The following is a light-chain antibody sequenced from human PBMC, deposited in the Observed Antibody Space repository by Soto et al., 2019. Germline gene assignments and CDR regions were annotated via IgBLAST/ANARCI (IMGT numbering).Light chain of an antibody. Sequence: EIVLTQSPGTLSLSPGERATLSCRASQSVSSSYLAWDQQKPGEAPRLLIYGASSRATGIPDRFIGSESGTDFTLNISRLEPEDLAVYYCQQYGSSPPYTFGQGSKLEIK. CDR3: QQYGSSPPYT. V-gene: IGKV3-20*01. J-gene: IGKJ2*01. CDR1: QSVSSSY. CDR2: GAS.